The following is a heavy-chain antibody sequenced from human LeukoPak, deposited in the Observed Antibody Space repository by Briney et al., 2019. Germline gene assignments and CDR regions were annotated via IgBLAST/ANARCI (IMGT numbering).Heavy chain of an antibody. V-gene: IGHV3-21*01. CDR3: AREGLKGAADWWYMDV. Sequence: PGGSRELSWAASGFTFSSYSMTWFRQAPGKGLEWVSSISSSSSYIYYADSVKGRFTISRDNAKNSLYLQMNSLRAEDTAVYYCAREGLKGAADWWYMDVWGKGTTVTVSS. CDR2: ISSSSSYI. J-gene: IGHJ6*03. CDR1: GFTFSSYS. D-gene: IGHD2-8*02.